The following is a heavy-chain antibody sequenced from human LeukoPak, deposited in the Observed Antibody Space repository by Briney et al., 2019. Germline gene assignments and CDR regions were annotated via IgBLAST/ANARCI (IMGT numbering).Heavy chain of an antibody. CDR3: ARDLGPTQTYYYYGMDV. CDR1: GFTFSSYA. Sequence: PGRSLRLSCAASGFTFSSYAMHWVRQAPGKGLEWVAVISYDGSNKYYADSVKGRFTISRDNSKNTLYLQMNSLRAEDTAVYYCARDLGPTQTYYYYGMDVWGQGTTVTVSS. V-gene: IGHV3-30-3*01. CDR2: ISYDGSNK. J-gene: IGHJ6*02.